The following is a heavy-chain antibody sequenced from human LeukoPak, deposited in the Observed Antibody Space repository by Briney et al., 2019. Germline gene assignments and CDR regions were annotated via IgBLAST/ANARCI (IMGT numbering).Heavy chain of an antibody. D-gene: IGHD1-7*01. J-gene: IGHJ5*02. CDR1: GFTFSSYA. CDR3: AEDVGWFELELSSSSSTPDNDP. V-gene: IGHV3-23*01. CDR2: ISGSGGST. Sequence: GGSLRLSCAASGFTFSSYAMSWVRQAPGKGLEWVSAISGSGGSTYYADSVKGRFTISRDNSKNTLYLQMNSLRAEDTAVYYCAEDVGWFELELSSSSSTPDNDPWGQGTLVTVSS.